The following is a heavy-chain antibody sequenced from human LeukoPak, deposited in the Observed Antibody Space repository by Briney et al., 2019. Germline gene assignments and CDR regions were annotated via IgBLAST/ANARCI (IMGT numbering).Heavy chain of an antibody. V-gene: IGHV3-33*01. CDR2: IWYDGSNK. Sequence: PGGSLRLSCAASGFTFRSYGMHWVRQAPGEGLEWVAVIWYDGSNKNYADSVKGRFTISRDNSKNTLYRQMNSLRAEDTAVYYCARDRAAAMEYYYMDVWGKGTTVTVSS. D-gene: IGHD2-2*01. CDR3: ARDRAAAMEYYYMDV. CDR1: GFTFRSYG. J-gene: IGHJ6*03.